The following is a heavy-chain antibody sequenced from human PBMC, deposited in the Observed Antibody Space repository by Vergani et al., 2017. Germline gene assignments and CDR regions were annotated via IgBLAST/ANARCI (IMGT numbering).Heavy chain of an antibody. Sequence: EVQLVESGGGLIQPGGSLRLSCAASGFTVSSNYMSWVRQAPGKGLEWVSVIYSGGSTYYADSVKGRFTISRDNSKNTLYLQMNSLRAEDTAVYYCAKEKAPYYDILTGPDAFDIWGQGTMVTVSS. D-gene: IGHD3-9*01. CDR2: IYSGGST. V-gene: IGHV3-66*03. CDR1: GFTVSSNY. CDR3: AKEKAPYYDILTGPDAFDI. J-gene: IGHJ3*02.